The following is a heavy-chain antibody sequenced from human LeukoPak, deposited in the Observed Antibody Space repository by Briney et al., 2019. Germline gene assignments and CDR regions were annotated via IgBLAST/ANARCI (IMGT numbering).Heavy chain of an antibody. V-gene: IGHV4-38-2*02. CDR2: IYHSGST. D-gene: IGHD1-26*01. J-gene: IGHJ4*02. CDR1: GYSLSRSYY. CDR3: ARDSRASGIFDY. Sequence: PSETLSLTCDVSGYSLSRSYYWGWIRQPPGKGLEWIGSIYHSGSTYYNPSLKSRVTISVDTSKNQFSLKLSSVTAADTAVYYCARDSRASGIFDYWGQGTLVTVSS.